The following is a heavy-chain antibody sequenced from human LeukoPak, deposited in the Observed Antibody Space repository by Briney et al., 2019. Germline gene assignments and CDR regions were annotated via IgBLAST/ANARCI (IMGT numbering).Heavy chain of an antibody. Sequence: VASVKVSFKASGYTFTGYFMHWVRQAPGQGLEWMGWINPNSGGTNYAQKFQGRVTMTRDTSISTAYMELSRLRSDDTAVYYCARDIEPGTWTGTFDYWGQGTLVTVSS. D-gene: IGHD7-27*01. V-gene: IGHV1-2*02. CDR1: GYTFTGYF. J-gene: IGHJ4*02. CDR3: ARDIEPGTWTGTFDY. CDR2: INPNSGGT.